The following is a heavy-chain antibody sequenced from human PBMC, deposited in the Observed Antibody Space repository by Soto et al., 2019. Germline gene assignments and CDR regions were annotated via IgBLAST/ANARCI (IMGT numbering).Heavy chain of an antibody. D-gene: IGHD2-2*01. J-gene: IGHJ3*02. CDR2: IVYDGSRK. V-gene: IGHV3-30-3*01. CDR3: ARDQGYEIASGDAFDI. CDR1: GFSFRSYA. Sequence: PGGSLRLSCAAAGFSFRSYAMHRVRQAPGKGLDWVAVIVYDGSRKYYADSLKGRFTISRDNSQNTLYLQMNSLTTEDTAVYYFARDQGYEIASGDAFDIWGQGTMVPVSS.